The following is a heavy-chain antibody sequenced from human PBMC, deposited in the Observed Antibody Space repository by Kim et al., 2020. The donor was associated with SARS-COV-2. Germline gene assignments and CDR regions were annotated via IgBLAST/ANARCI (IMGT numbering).Heavy chain of an antibody. Sequence: SETLSLTCTVSGGSISSSSYYWGWIRQPPGKGLEWIGSIYYSGSTYYNPSLKSRVTISVDTSKNQFSLKLSSVTAADTAVYYCARHLIPGSYIIKGIRWFDPWGQGTLVTVSS. D-gene: IGHD3-10*01. CDR2: IYYSGST. CDR3: ARHLIPGSYIIKGIRWFDP. V-gene: IGHV4-39*01. CDR1: GGSISSSSYY. J-gene: IGHJ5*02.